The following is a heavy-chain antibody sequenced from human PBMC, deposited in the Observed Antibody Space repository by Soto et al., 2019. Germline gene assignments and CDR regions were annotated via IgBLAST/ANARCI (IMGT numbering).Heavy chain of an antibody. V-gene: IGHV4-59*08. CDR1: SGSISNHY. CDR3: ARHSYYYGSGSDTEP. Sequence: SETLSLTCTVSSGSISNHYLNWIRQPPGKRLEWIGYIHYSGSTNYNPSLKSRVTISVDTSKNQFSLKMSSVTAADTAVYYCARHSYYYGSGSDTEPWGQGTLVTVS. CDR2: IHYSGST. J-gene: IGHJ5*02. D-gene: IGHD3-10*01.